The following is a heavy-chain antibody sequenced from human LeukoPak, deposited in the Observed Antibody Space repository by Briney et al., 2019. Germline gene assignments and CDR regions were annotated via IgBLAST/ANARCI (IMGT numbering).Heavy chain of an antibody. CDR3: AKGGIAARPLDY. D-gene: IGHD6-6*01. V-gene: IGHV3-9*01. Sequence: GGSLRLSCAASGFSFGGYALHWVRQAPGKGLEWVASISWNSGDIVHADSVKGRFTISRDNAKNSLYLQMDSLRAEDTALYYCAKGGIAARPLDYWGQGTLVTVSS. CDR2: ISWNSGDI. J-gene: IGHJ4*02. CDR1: GFSFGGYA.